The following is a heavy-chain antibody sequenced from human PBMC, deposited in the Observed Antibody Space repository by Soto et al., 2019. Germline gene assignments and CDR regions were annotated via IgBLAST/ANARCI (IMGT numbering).Heavy chain of an antibody. CDR3: TRDGAMGF. CDR1: GGSIGSYY. V-gene: IGHV4-59*01. D-gene: IGHD3-16*01. Sequence: QVQLQESGPGLVKPSETLVLTCTVSGGSIGSYYWNWIRQTPEKGLEWIGYVYNRGRPTYNPSLGGRATISVDTSKNHVSLSLTSVTAADTAVYYCTRDGAMGFWGKGTTVTVSS. J-gene: IGHJ6*04. CDR2: VYNRGRP.